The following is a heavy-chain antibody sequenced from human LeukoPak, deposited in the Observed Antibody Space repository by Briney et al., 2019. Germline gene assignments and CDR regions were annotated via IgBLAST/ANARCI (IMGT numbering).Heavy chain of an antibody. CDR3: AKVRELVPFFDY. J-gene: IGHJ4*02. CDR2: ISGSGGST. V-gene: IGHV3-23*01. D-gene: IGHD6-6*01. CDR1: GFTFSTYT. Sequence: GGSLRLSCAGSGFTFSTYTMNWARQAPGKGLEWVSAISGSGGSTYYADSVKGRFTISRDNSKNTLYLQMNSLRAEDTAVYYCAKVRELVPFFDYWGQGTLVTVSS.